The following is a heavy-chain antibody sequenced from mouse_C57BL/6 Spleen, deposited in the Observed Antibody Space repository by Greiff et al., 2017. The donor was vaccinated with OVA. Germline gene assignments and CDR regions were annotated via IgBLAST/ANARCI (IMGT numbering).Heavy chain of an antibody. CDR2: IDPNSGGT. CDR3: ARERGTVVAPFDY. J-gene: IGHJ2*01. Sequence: VQLQQPGAELVKPGASVKLSCKASGYTFTSYWMHWVKQRPGRGLEWIGRIDPNSGGTKYNEKFKSKATLTVDKPSSTAYMQLSSLTSEDSAVYDCARERGTVVAPFDYWGQGTTLTVSS. CDR1: GYTFTSYW. D-gene: IGHD1-1*01. V-gene: IGHV1-72*01.